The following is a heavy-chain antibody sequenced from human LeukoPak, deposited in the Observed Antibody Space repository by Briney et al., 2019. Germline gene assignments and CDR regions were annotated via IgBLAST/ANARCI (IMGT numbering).Heavy chain of an antibody. D-gene: IGHD3-3*01. CDR3: ARLDSDFWTRMDV. CDR1: GYSFTSYW. J-gene: IGHJ6*01. Sequence: AESLKISCKSSGYSFTSYWICWVRQMPGKGLEWMGRIDPSDSYTNYSPSFQGHVTISADKSISPAYLQLSSLKASDTAMYYCARLDSDFWTRMDVWGQETTVTVSS. V-gene: IGHV5-10-1*01. CDR2: IDPSDSYT.